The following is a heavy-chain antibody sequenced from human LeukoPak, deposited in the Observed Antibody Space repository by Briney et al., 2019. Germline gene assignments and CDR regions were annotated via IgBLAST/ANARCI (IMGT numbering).Heavy chain of an antibody. D-gene: IGHD7-27*01. J-gene: IGHJ4*02. V-gene: IGHV4-59*01. CDR2: IYYTGTT. CDR3: ASRKLGNDY. Sequence: PSETLSLTCTVSGGSLSDYYWSWIRQPPGKGLEWIGYIYYTGTTSYNPSLKSRGTISAETSKNQFSLNLISVTAADTAVYYCASRKLGNDYWGQGTLVTVSS. CDR1: GGSLSDYY.